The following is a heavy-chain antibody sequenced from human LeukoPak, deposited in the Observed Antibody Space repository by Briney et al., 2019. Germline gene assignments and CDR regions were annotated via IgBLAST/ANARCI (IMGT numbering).Heavy chain of an antibody. CDR2: INPNSGGT. CDR1: GYTFTGCY. V-gene: IGHV1-2*06. Sequence: ASVKVSCKASGYTFTGCYMHWVRQAPGQGLEWMGRINPNSGGTNYAQKFQGRVTMTRDTSISTAYMELSRLRSDDTAVYYCARGDYYDSSGYYHDAFDIWGQGTMVTVSS. D-gene: IGHD3-22*01. J-gene: IGHJ3*02. CDR3: ARGDYYDSSGYYHDAFDI.